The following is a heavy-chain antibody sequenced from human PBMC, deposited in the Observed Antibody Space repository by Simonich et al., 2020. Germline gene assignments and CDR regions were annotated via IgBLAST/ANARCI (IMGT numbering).Heavy chain of an antibody. CDR2: INHSGST. CDR3: ARGKNYDILTGGWYFDL. D-gene: IGHD3-9*01. Sequence: QVQLQQWGAGLLKPSETLSLTCAVYGGSFSGYYWSWIRQPPGKGLEWIGEINHSGSTNYNPSLKSRATISVDTSKNQFSLKLSSVPAADTAVYYCARGKNYDILTGGWYFDLWGRGTLVTVSS. J-gene: IGHJ2*01. V-gene: IGHV4-34*01. CDR1: GGSFSGYY.